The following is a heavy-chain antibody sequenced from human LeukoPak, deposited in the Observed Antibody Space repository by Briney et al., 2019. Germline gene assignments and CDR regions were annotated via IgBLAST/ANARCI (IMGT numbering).Heavy chain of an antibody. Sequence: GGSLRLSCAASAFRFSSYGMHWVRQAPGKGPEWVAFIRSDSSNQYYADSVKGRFTISRDKSKNTLYLQMNSLRAEDTAVYYCAKVPLSSSGWDREYYFDYWGQGTLVTVSS. CDR3: AKVPLSSSGWDREYYFDY. V-gene: IGHV3-30*02. CDR2: IRSDSSNQ. J-gene: IGHJ4*02. D-gene: IGHD6-19*01. CDR1: AFRFSSYG.